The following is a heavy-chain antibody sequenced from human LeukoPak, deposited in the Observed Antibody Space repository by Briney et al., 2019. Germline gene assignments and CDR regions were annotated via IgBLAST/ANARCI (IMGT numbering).Heavy chain of an antibody. J-gene: IGHJ4*02. V-gene: IGHV4-59*01. CDR2: IYYSGST. Sequence: SETLSLTCTVSGGSISSYYWSWIRQPPGKGLEWIGYIYYSGSTNYNPSLKSRVTISVDTSKNQFSLKLSSVTAADTAVYYCARGFSGYYPYYLDYWGQGTLVTVSS. CDR1: GGSISSYY. CDR3: ARGFSGYYPYYLDY. D-gene: IGHD3-22*01.